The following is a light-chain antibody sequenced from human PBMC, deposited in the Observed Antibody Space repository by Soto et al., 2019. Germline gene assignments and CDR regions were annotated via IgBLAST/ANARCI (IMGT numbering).Light chain of an antibody. CDR3: QQYDNWPPIT. J-gene: IGKJ5*01. V-gene: IGKV3-15*01. CDR2: GAS. Sequence: EIVLTQSPGTLSLSPGDRATLSCRASQSVSSSYLAWYQQKPGQAPRLPIYGASTRATGIPARFSGSGSGTDFTLTISSLQSEDFAVYYCQQYDNWPPITFGQGTRLEI. CDR1: QSVSSSY.